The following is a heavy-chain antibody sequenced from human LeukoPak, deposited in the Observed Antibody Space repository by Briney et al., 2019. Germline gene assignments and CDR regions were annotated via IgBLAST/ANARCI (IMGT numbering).Heavy chain of an antibody. J-gene: IGHJ4*02. D-gene: IGHD1-26*01. Sequence: GGSLRLSCAASGFTFSSFAMHWVRQAPGKGLEWVAVISYDGSNKHYADSVKGRFTISRDNSKNTLFLQMNSLRAEDTAVYYCTRDGEDLSGSYGCFDYWGQGTLVTVSS. V-gene: IGHV3-30-3*01. CDR3: TRDGEDLSGSYGCFDY. CDR2: ISYDGSNK. CDR1: GFTFSSFA.